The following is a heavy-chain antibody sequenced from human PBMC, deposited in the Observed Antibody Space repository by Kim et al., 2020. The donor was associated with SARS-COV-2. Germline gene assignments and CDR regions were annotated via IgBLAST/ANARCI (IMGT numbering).Heavy chain of an antibody. J-gene: IGHJ4*01. CDR3: AKGPMYCSGGSYYSGFDY. V-gene: IGHV3-23*01. CDR1: GFTFSSYA. CDR2: ISGSGGST. D-gene: IGHD2-15*01. Sequence: GGSLSLSCAASGFTFSSYAMSWVRQAPGKGLEWVSAISGSGGSTYYADSVKCRFTISRDNSKNTLYLQMNCLRAEDTAVYYCAKGPMYCSGGSYYSGFDYSGQGALVTVSS.